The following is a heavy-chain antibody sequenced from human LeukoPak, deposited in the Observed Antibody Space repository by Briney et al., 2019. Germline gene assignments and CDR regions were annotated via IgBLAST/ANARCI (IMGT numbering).Heavy chain of an antibody. J-gene: IGHJ4*02. V-gene: IGHV3-48*03. CDR1: GFTFGSYE. D-gene: IGHD5-18*01. Sequence: RGSLRLSCAASGFTFGSYEMNWVRQAPGKGLEWVSYISSTGGTIYYADSVKGRFTISRDNAKNSLYLQMNSLRAEDTAVYYCAGADFGYSYGRPDFWGQGTLVIASS. CDR2: ISSTGGTI. CDR3: AGADFGYSYGRPDF.